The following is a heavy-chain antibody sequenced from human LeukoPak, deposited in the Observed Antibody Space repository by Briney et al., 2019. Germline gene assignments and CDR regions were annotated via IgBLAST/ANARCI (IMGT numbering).Heavy chain of an antibody. Sequence: GASVKVSCKASGGTFSSYAISWVRQAPGQGLEWMGGIIPIFGTANYAQKFQGRVTITTDESTSTAYMELSSLRSEDTAVYYCARDYPTSGIVTIFDYWGQGTLVTVSS. V-gene: IGHV1-69*05. J-gene: IGHJ4*02. CDR1: GGTFSSYA. CDR2: IIPIFGTA. D-gene: IGHD1-1*01. CDR3: ARDYPTSGIVTIFDY.